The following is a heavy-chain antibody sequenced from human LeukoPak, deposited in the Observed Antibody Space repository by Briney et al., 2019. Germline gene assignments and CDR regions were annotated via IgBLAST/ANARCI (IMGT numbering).Heavy chain of an antibody. D-gene: IGHD7-27*01. CDR1: GFTFSSYW. J-gene: IGHJ4*02. CDR3: ARDLAWGAFDY. V-gene: IGHV3-23*01. Sequence: GGSLRLFCAASGFTFSSYWMSWVRQAPGKGLEWLSGVSPPGGGTYYADSVKGRFTISRDDSKNTLSLQMNSLRVEDTAVYYCARDLAWGAFDYWGQGTLVTVSS. CDR2: VSPPGGGT.